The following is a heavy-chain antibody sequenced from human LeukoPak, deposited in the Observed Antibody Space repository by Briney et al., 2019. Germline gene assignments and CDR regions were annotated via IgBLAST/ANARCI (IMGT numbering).Heavy chain of an antibody. CDR1: GFNFGDYA. D-gene: IGHD3-22*01. Sequence: GGSLRLSCTASGFNFGDYAMSWFRQAPGKGLEWVGVIRSKAYGGTTEYAASVKGRFTISRDDSKSIAYLQMNSLKTEDTAVYYCTRGSDGTMIVVDRFDYWGQGTLVTVSS. CDR2: IRSKAYGGTT. J-gene: IGHJ4*02. CDR3: TRGSDGTMIVVDRFDY. V-gene: IGHV3-49*03.